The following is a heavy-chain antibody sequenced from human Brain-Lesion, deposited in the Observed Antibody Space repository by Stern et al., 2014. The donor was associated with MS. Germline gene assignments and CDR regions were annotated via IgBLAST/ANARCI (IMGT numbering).Heavy chain of an antibody. D-gene: IGHD6-6*01. J-gene: IGHJ4*02. CDR3: ARRGDSSSSGFDY. CDR2: IWPGDSDT. Sequence: EVQLVESGAEVKKPGESLKISCKGSGYRFTSNWIGWVRQMPGKGLEWVWIIWPGDSDTRYSPSFQGQVTISADKSISTAYLQWSSLQASDTAMYYCARRGDSSSSGFDYWGQGTLVIVSS. V-gene: IGHV5-51*01. CDR1: GYRFTSNW.